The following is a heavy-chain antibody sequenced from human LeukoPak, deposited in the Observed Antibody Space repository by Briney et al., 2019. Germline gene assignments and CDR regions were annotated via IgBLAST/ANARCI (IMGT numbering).Heavy chain of an antibody. CDR3: ARAGDYTLDAFDI. J-gene: IGHJ3*02. Sequence: GGSLRLSCAASGFTFSSYSMNWVRQAPGKWLEWVSSISSSTSYIYYADSVKGRFTISRDNAKNSLYLQMNSLRAEDTAVYYCARAGDYTLDAFDIWGQGTMVTVSS. D-gene: IGHD4-17*01. CDR1: GFTFSSYS. CDR2: ISSSTSYI. V-gene: IGHV3-21*01.